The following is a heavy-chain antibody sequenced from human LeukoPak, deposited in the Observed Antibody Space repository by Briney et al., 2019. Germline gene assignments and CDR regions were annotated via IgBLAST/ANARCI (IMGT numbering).Heavy chain of an antibody. D-gene: IGHD3-22*01. CDR2: INHSGST. V-gene: IGHV4-34*01. J-gene: IGHJ4*02. CDR3: ARSVIANYYDSSGYLDY. CDR1: GGSFSGYY. Sequence: SETLSLTCAVYGGSFSGYYWSWIRQPPGKGLEWIGEINHSGSTNYNPSLKSRVTISVDTSKNQVSLKLSSVTAADTAVYYCARSVIANYYDSSGYLDYWGQGTLVTVSS.